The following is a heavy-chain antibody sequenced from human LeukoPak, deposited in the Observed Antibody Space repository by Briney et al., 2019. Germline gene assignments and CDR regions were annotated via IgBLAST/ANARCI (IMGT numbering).Heavy chain of an antibody. Sequence: SQALSLTCAISGDSVSRNSVTWNWIRQYPLRGLEWLGRTYYRSTWYNDYALTVRGRITVNPDTSKNQFSLHLNSVTPEDTAVYYCASRLTQYDCFDPWGQGILVTVSS. J-gene: IGHJ5*02. V-gene: IGHV6-1*01. CDR1: GDSVSRNSVT. CDR3: ASRLTQYDCFDP. D-gene: IGHD2-2*01. CDR2: TYYRSTWYN.